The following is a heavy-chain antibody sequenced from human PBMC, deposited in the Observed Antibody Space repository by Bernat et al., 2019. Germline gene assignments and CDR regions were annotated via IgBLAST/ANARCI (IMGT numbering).Heavy chain of an antibody. CDR1: GFTFSSYA. V-gene: IGHV3-30-3*01. CDR3: ARDSMTTVVYFDY. D-gene: IGHD4-23*01. J-gene: IGHJ4*02. CDR2: ISYDGSNK. Sequence: QVQLVESGGGVVQPGRSLRLSCAASGFTFSSYAMHWVRQAPGKGLEWVAVISYDGSNKYYADSVKSRFTISRDNSKNTQYLQMNSLRAEDTAVYYCARDSMTTVVYFDYWGQGTLVTVAS.